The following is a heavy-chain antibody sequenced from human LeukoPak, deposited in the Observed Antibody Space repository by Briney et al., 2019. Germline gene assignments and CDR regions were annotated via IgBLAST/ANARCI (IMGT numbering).Heavy chain of an antibody. J-gene: IGHJ4*02. Sequence: ASVKVSCKASGYTFTSYYMHWVRQAPGQGLEWMGIINPSGGSKSYAQKFQGRVTMTRDTSTSTVYMELSSLRSEDTAVYYCARDFADYVWGSYRSPPRYYFDHWRQGILVTVSS. D-gene: IGHD3-16*02. CDR3: ARDFADYVWGSYRSPPRYYFDH. CDR2: INPSGGSK. V-gene: IGHV1-46*01. CDR1: GYTFTSYY.